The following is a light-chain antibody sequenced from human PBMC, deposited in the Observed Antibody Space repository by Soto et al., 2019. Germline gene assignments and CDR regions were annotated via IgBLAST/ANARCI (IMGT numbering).Light chain of an antibody. CDR3: QQLNSYLSLT. CDR1: QGISSY. Sequence: DIQLTQSPSFLSASVGDRVTITCRASQGISSYLAWYQQKPGKAPKLLIYAASTLQSGVPSRFSGSGSGTEFTLTISSLQPEDFATYYCQQLNSYLSLTFGGGTKVAIK. V-gene: IGKV1-9*01. CDR2: AAS. J-gene: IGKJ4*01.